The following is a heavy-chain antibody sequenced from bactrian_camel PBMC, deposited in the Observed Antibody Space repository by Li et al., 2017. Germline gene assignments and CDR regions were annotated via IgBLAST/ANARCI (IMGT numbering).Heavy chain of an antibody. CDR1: GDSHTLKT. J-gene: IGHJ6*01. V-gene: IGHV3S53*01. CDR2: IDRDGGS. CDR3: AAGGAFACGTELLASDFPY. D-gene: IGHD2*01. Sequence: HVQLVESGGGSVQAGQSLTLSCAFSGDSHTLKTMGWFRRRPGKGREGVAIIDRDGGSTYADSVKGRFTVSKDNAKKTLYLQMDSLKPEDTAMYYCAAGGAFACGTELLASDFPYWGQGTQVTVS.